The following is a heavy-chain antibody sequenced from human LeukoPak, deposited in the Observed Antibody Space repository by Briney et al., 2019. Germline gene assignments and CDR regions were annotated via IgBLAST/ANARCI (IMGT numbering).Heavy chain of an antibody. D-gene: IGHD2-2*01. Sequence: SVKVSCKASGGTFSSYTISWVRQAPGQGLEWMGRIIPILGIANYAQKFQGRVTITADKSTSTAYMELSSLRSEDTAVYYCAAGGIVVPPAAGNWGQGTLVTVSS. J-gene: IGHJ4*02. CDR2: IIPILGIA. CDR3: AAGGIVVPPAAGN. CDR1: GGTFSSYT. V-gene: IGHV1-69*02.